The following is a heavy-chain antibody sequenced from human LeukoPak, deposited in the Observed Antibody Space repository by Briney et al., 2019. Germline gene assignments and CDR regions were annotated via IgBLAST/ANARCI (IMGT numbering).Heavy chain of an antibody. J-gene: IGHJ4*02. V-gene: IGHV4-59*08. CDR2: IYYSGST. CDR1: GGSTSGYY. Sequence: KPSETLSLTCTVSGGSTSGYYWSWIRQPPGKGLEWIGYIYYSGSTTYNPSLKSRVTMSVDTSKNQLSLRVSSVTAADTAVYYCARHRSSGDDYWGQGTLVTVSS. D-gene: IGHD6-25*01. CDR3: ARHRSSGDDY.